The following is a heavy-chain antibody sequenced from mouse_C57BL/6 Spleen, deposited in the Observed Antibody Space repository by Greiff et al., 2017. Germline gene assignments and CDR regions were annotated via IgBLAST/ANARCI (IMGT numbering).Heavy chain of an antibody. CDR3: ARESGNWGLSLTY. D-gene: IGHD1-1*01. V-gene: IGHV1-9*01. CDR1: GYTFTGYW. J-gene: IGHJ3*01. Sequence: QVQLQQSGAELMKPGASVKLSCKATGYTFTGYWIEWVKQRPGQGLAWIGEILPGSGSPNYNAKFKGKATLTADTSSNTAYMQLSSLTTEDSAIYYCARESGNWGLSLTYWGQGTLVTVSA. CDR2: ILPGSGSP.